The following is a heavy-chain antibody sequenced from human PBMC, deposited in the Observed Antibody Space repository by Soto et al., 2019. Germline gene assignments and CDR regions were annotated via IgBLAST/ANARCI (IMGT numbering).Heavy chain of an antibody. CDR1: GYTFTSYY. V-gene: IGHV1-46*01. CDR3: ARVGGGFDP. D-gene: IGHD3-16*01. J-gene: IGHJ5*02. CDR2: INPSGGST. Sequence: QVQLVQSGAEVKKPGASVKVSCKASGYTFTSYYMHWVRQAPGQGLEWMGIINPSGGSTSYAQKFRGRVTMTRDTSTSRVYMGLSSLRSEDTAGYYCARVGGGFDPWGQGTLVTVSS.